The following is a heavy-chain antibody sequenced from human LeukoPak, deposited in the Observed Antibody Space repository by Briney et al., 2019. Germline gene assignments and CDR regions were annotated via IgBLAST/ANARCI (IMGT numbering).Heavy chain of an antibody. V-gene: IGHV1-18*01. J-gene: IGHJ5*02. CDR2: ISAYNGNT. CDR1: GYTFTSYG. Sequence: GASVKVSCKASGYTFTSYGISWVRQAPGQGLEWMGWISAYNGNTNYAQKLQGRVTMTTDTSTSTAYMELRSLRSDDTAVYYCARGDVVRGVFINDNWFDPWGQGTLVTVSS. D-gene: IGHD3-10*01. CDR3: ARGDVVRGVFINDNWFDP.